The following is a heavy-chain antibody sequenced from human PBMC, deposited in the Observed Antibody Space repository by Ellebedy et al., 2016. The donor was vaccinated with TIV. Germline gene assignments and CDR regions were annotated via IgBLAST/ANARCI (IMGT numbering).Heavy chain of an antibody. CDR2: ISPNGGGT. CDR3: ARDYWGSYEY. Sequence: AASVKVSCKASGYTFTDYRLDWVRQAPGLGLEWMGWISPNGGGTHYAQKFQGRVSMTGDTSISTAYLELRRLTSDDTAVHYCARDYWGSYEYWGQGTLVTVSS. V-gene: IGHV1-2*02. J-gene: IGHJ4*02. CDR1: GYTFTDYR. D-gene: IGHD1-26*01.